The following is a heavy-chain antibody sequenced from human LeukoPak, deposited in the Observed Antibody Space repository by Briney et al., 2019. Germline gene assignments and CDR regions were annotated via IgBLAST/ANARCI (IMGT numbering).Heavy chain of an antibody. D-gene: IGHD1-1*01. J-gene: IGHJ3*02. CDR1: GYTFTSYD. CDR3: ARERGGGTTGTMTYDI. CDR2: MNPNSGNT. Sequence: GASVKVSCKASGYTFTSYDINWVRQATGQGLVWMGWMNPNSGNTGYAQKFQGRVTMTRNTSINTAYMELSSLRSEDTAVYYCARERGGGTTGTMTYDIWGQGTMVTVSS. V-gene: IGHV1-8*01.